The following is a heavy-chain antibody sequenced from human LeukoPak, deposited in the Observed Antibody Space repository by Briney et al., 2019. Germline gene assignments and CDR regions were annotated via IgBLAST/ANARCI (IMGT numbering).Heavy chain of an antibody. J-gene: IGHJ4*02. D-gene: IGHD1-20*01. V-gene: IGHV3-30*02. CDR3: AKDLTGTTGGFY. CDR1: GFTFSTFA. CDR2: IRYDGSNK. Sequence: QSGGSLGLSCAASGFTFSTFAMIWVRQPPGKGLEWVAFIRYDGSNKYYADSVKGRFTISRDNSKNTLYLQMNSLRAEDTAVYYCAKDLTGTTGGFYWGQGTLVTVSS.